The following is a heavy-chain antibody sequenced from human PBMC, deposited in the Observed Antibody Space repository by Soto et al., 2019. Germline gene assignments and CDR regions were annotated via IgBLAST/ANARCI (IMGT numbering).Heavy chain of an antibody. CDR2: ISYDGSNK. CDR3: AKGSTAMTYFDY. Sequence: PGGSLRLSCAASGFTFSSYGMHWVRQAPGKGLEWVAVISYDGSNKYYADSVKGRFTISRDNSKNTLYLQMNSLRAEDTAVYYCAKGSTAMTYFDYWGQGTLVPSPQ. V-gene: IGHV3-30*18. CDR1: GFTFSSYG. D-gene: IGHD5-18*01. J-gene: IGHJ4*02.